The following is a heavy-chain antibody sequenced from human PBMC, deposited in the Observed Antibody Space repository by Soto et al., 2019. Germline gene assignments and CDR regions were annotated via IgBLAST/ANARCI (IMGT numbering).Heavy chain of an antibody. J-gene: IGHJ4*02. CDR2: IYYSGST. CDR1: GGSISSYY. Sequence: QVQLQESGPGLVKPSETLSLTCTVSGGSISSYYWSWIRQPPGKGLEWIGYIYYSGSTNYNPSLKSRVTISVDTSKNQFSLKLSSVTAADTAVYYCARHGPLYNWNDDDRYYFDYWGQGTLVTVSS. CDR3: ARHGPLYNWNDDDRYYFDY. D-gene: IGHD1-1*01. V-gene: IGHV4-59*08.